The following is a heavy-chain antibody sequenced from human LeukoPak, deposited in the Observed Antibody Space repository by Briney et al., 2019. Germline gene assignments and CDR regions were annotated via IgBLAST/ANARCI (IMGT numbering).Heavy chain of an antibody. J-gene: IGHJ5*02. CDR3: ARGRFGEWDNWFDP. V-gene: IGHV1-2*02. CDR1: GYTFTGYY. CDR2: INPNSGAT. Sequence: ASVKVSCKASGYTFTGYYMHWVRQAPGQGLEWMGWINPNSGATNYAQKFQGRVSMTRDTSISTAYMALSRLTSDDTAVYFCARGRFGEWDNWFDPWGQGTLVTVSS. D-gene: IGHD3-10*01.